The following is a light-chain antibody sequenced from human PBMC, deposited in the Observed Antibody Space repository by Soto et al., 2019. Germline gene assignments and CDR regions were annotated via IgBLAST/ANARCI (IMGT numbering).Light chain of an antibody. V-gene: IGLV2-14*01. CDR1: SSDVGGYNY. CDR2: DVS. Sequence: QSALTQPASVSGSPGQSITISCTGTSSDVGGYNYVCWYQQHPGKAPKLMIYDVSNRPSGVSNRFSGSKSGNTASPTISGLQDDDEADYYCSSYTSRSTEVFGAGTKVTVL. J-gene: IGLJ1*01. CDR3: SSYTSRSTEV.